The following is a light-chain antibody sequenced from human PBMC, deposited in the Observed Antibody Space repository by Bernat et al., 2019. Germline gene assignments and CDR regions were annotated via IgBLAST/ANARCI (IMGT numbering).Light chain of an antibody. V-gene: IGKV3-20*01. Sequence: EIVLTQSPGTLSLSPGQRATLSCRASQSVSNTYLAWYRQKPGQAPRLLISGASSRASGVPDRLTGGGSGTVFTLTIDRLEPEDFAVYYCQQYGSTPPTFGQGTLLGI. CDR2: GAS. CDR3: QQYGSTPPT. J-gene: IGKJ5*01. CDR1: QSVSNTY.